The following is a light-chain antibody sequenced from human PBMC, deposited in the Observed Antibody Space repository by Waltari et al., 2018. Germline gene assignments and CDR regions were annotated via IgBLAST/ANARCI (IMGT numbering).Light chain of an antibody. Sequence: DIVMTQSPLSLPVTPGEPASISCRSSQSLLHSNGYNYLDWYLQKPGQSPPLLIYLGSKRASGVPDRVSGSGSGTDFTLKISRVEAEDVGVYYCMQALQTPDTFGQGTRLEIK. CDR1: QSLLHSNGYNY. V-gene: IGKV2-28*01. J-gene: IGKJ5*01. CDR3: MQALQTPDT. CDR2: LGS.